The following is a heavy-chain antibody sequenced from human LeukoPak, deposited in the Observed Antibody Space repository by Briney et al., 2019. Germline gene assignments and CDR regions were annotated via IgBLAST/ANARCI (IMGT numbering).Heavy chain of an antibody. CDR2: IIPIFGTA. CDR3: ARDIGSGSLD. D-gene: IGHD3-10*01. CDR1: GYTFTSYD. V-gene: IGHV1-69*13. Sequence: ASVKVSCKASGYTFTSYDISWVRQAPGQGLEWMGGIIPIFGTANYAQKFQGRVTITADESTSTAYMELSSLRSEDTAVYYCARDIGSGSLDWGQGTLVTVSS. J-gene: IGHJ4*02.